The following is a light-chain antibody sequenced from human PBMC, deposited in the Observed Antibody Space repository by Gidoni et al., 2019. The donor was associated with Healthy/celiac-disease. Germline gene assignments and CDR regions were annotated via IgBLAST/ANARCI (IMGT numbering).Light chain of an antibody. CDR3: QQTT. CDR2: VAS. J-gene: IGKJ3*01. Sequence: EIVLTQSPATLSLSPGERATLSCRASQSVSSYLAWYQQKPGQAPRLLIYVASNRATGIPARFSGSGSGTDFTLTISSLEPEDFAVYYCQQTTFGPXTKVDIK. V-gene: IGKV3-11*01. CDR1: QSVSSY.